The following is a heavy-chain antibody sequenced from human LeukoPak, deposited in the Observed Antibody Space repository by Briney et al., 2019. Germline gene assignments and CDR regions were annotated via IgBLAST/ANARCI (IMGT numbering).Heavy chain of an antibody. CDR1: GFTFSSYE. V-gene: IGHV3-48*03. CDR2: ISSSGSTI. D-gene: IGHD4-17*01. J-gene: IGHJ6*03. CDR3: ARAEGLYGDYEISYYYMDV. Sequence: PGGSLRLSCAASGFTFSSYEMNWVRQAPGKGLEWVSYISSSGSTIYYADSVKGRFTISRDNAKNSLYLQMNSLRAEDTAVYYCARAEGLYGDYEISYYYMDVWGKGTTVTVSS.